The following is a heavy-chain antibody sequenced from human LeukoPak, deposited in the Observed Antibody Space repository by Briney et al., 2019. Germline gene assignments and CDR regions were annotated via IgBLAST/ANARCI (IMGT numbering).Heavy chain of an antibody. D-gene: IGHD2-2*01. CDR2: IYYSGST. CDR3: ASPDCSSTSCPWAFDI. V-gene: IGHV4-39*01. J-gene: IGHJ3*02. Sequence: SETLSLTCTVSGGSVASTTYFWGWIRQPPGKGLEWIGSIYYSGSTYYNPSLKSRVTISVDTSKNQFSLKLSSVTAADTAVYYCASPDCSSTSCPWAFDIWGQGTMVTVSS. CDR1: GGSVASTTYF.